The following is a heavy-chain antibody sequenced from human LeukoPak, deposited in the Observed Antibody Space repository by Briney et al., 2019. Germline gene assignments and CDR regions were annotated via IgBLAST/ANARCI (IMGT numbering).Heavy chain of an antibody. J-gene: IGHJ5*02. CDR1: GGSISSSSYY. CDR2: IYYSGST. V-gene: IGHV4-39*01. CDR3: ARRNLWFGENWFDP. D-gene: IGHD3-10*01. Sequence: PSETLSLTCAVSGGSISSSSYYWGWIRQPPGKGLEWIGSIYYSGSTYYNPSLKSRVTISVDTSKNQFSLKLSSVTAADTAVYYCARRNLWFGENWFDPWGQGTLVTVSS.